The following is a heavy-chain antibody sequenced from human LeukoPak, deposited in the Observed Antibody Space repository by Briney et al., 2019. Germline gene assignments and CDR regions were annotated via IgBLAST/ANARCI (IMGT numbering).Heavy chain of an antibody. CDR1: GYTFTSYY. CDR3: ARELSGSYPFDY. V-gene: IGHV1-46*01. Sequence: GASVKVSCKASGYTFTSYYMHWVRQAPGQGLEWMGIINPSGGSTGYAQKFQGRITMTSDTSTSTVYMELSSLRSEDTAVYHCARELSGSYPFDYWGQGTLVTVSS. J-gene: IGHJ4*02. CDR2: INPSGGST. D-gene: IGHD1-26*01.